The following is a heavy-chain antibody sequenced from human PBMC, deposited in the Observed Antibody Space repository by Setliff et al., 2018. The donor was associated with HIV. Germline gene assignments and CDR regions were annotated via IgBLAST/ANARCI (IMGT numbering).Heavy chain of an antibody. V-gene: IGHV4-39*01. CDR2: IYYSGAT. D-gene: IGHD1-26*01. J-gene: IGHJ4*02. CDR3: ARHLRWELPYYFDY. Sequence: SETLSLTCAVYGGSFSGYHWGWIRQPPGKGLEWIGSIYYSGATYYNPSLKSRVTLSVDTSNNQFSLKLSSVTAADTAVYYCARHLRWELPYYFDYWGQGTLVTVSS. CDR1: GGSFSGYH.